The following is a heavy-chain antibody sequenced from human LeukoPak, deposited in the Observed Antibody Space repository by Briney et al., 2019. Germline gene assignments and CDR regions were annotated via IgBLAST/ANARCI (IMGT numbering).Heavy chain of an antibody. D-gene: IGHD6-19*01. V-gene: IGHV3-30*04. CDR1: GFTFSSYA. J-gene: IGHJ6*03. CDR2: ISYDGSNK. Sequence: GGSLRLSCAASGFTFSSYAMHWVRQAPGKGLEWVAVISYDGSNKYYADSVKGRFTISRDNSKNTLYLQVNSLRAEDTAVYYCARSGTTSAGYSSGWNTPYYYYYMDVWGKGTTVTVSS. CDR3: ARSGTTSAGYSSGWNTPYYYYYMDV.